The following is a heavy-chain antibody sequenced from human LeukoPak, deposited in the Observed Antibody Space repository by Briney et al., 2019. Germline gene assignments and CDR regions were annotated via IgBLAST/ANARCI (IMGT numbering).Heavy chain of an antibody. J-gene: IGHJ6*01. CDR3: TRHTMDV. CDR2: IRSKANNYAT. Sequence: PGGSLRLSCAASGFTFSVSAMHWVRQAPGKGLEWVGRIRSKANNYATEYDASVKGRFTIPRDDSKNTAYLRMNSLRTEDTAVYYCTRHTMDVWGQGTTVTVSS. V-gene: IGHV3-73*01. CDR1: GFTFSVSA.